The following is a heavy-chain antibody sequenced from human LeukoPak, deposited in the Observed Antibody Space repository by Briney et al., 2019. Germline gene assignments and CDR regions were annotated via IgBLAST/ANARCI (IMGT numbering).Heavy chain of an antibody. V-gene: IGHV3-23*01. J-gene: IGHJ4*02. Sequence: SGGSLRLSCAASGFTFSSYAVSWVRQAPGKGLEWVAGISGSGGSTYYADSVKGRFTISRDNSKNTLYVQMNSLRAEDTAVYYCAKGAAGTLVGHYFDSWGQGTLVTVSS. CDR3: AKGAAGTLVGHYFDS. CDR1: GFTFSSYA. D-gene: IGHD2-21*01. CDR2: ISGSGGST.